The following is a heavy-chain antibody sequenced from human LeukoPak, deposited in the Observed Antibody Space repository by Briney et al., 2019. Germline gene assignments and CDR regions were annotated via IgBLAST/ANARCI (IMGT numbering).Heavy chain of an antibody. CDR3: ARDRIAAADDVDRYYYYYGMDV. CDR1: GGSISSGGYY. V-gene: IGHV4-31*03. Sequence: PSQTLSLTCTVSGGSISSGGYYWSWIRQHPGKGLEWIGYIYYSGSTYYNPSLKSRVTISVDTSKNQFSLKLSSVTAAGTAVYYCARDRIAAADDVDRYYYYYGMDVWGQGTTVTVSS. J-gene: IGHJ6*02. D-gene: IGHD6-13*01. CDR2: IYYSGST.